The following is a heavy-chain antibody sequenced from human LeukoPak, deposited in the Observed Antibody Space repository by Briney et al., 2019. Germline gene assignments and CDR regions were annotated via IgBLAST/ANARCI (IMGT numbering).Heavy chain of an antibody. CDR2: IPYDGSNE. D-gene: IGHD6-6*01. CDR3: ARDFGSSSNFDY. CDR1: GFTFSSYA. V-gene: IGHV3-30*01. Sequence: PGGSLRLSCAASGFTFSSYAMHWVRQAPGKGLEWVAVIPYDGSNEYYADSVKGRFTISRDNSKNTLYLQMNSLRAEDTAVYYCARDFGSSSNFDYWGQGTLVTVSS. J-gene: IGHJ4*02.